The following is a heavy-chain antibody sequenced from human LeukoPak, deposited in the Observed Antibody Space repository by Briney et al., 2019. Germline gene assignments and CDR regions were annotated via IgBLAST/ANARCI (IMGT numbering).Heavy chain of an antibody. CDR2: INHSGST. Sequence: SETLSLTCAVYGGSFSGYYWSWIRQPPGKGLEWIGEINHSGSTNYNPSLKSRVTISVDTSKNQFSLKLSSVTAADTAVYYCARRRLRPQYYFDCWGQGTLVTVSS. CDR1: GGSFSGYY. CDR3: ARRRLRPQYYFDC. J-gene: IGHJ4*02. V-gene: IGHV4-34*01. D-gene: IGHD5-12*01.